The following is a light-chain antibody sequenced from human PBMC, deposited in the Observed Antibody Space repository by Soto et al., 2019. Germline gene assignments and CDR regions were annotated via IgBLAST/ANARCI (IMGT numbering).Light chain of an antibody. CDR2: DTT. CDR1: TXAVTXGXX. Sequence: QAVVTQEPSLTVSPGGTVTLTCGSSTXAVTXGXXXXXXXXXXXXXXXTLIYDTTNRHSWTPARFSGSLLGGKAALTLSGAQPEDEAEYYCLLSYNGPYVFGTGTKVTVL. J-gene: IGLJ1*01. V-gene: IGLV7-46*01. CDR3: LLSYNGPYV.